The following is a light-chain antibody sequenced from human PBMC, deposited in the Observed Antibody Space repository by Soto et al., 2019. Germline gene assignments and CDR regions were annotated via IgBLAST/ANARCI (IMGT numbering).Light chain of an antibody. Sequence: QMTQSPSSLSASVGEKIIITCRASRDVGSDVSWYQQKPGQAPKLLIYAASNLYTGVPSRFSGSRSGTEFTLTISSLQPEDFASYYCLQDYGDSWTFGQGAKVDIK. CDR3: LQDYGDSWT. CDR1: RDVGSD. J-gene: IGKJ1*01. CDR2: AAS. V-gene: IGKV1-6*01.